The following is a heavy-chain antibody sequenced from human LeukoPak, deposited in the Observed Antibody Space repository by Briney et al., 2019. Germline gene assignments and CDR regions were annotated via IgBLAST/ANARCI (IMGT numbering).Heavy chain of an antibody. CDR2: INWNSDTK. CDR1: GFAFHNYA. V-gene: IGHV3-9*01. D-gene: IGHD4-23*01. CDR3: AKDTGGNGAYFYAMDV. J-gene: IGHJ6*02. Sequence: GRSLRLSCVGSGFAFHNYAMPWVRRPPGKGLEWVSAINWNSDTKAYADSVKGRFTISRDRARNSLYLQMDSLSPEDTALYYCAKDTGGNGAYFYAMDVWGQGTSVTVSS.